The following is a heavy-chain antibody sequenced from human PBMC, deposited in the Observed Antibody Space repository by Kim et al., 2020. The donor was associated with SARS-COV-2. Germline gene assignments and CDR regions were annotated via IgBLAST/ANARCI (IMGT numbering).Heavy chain of an antibody. D-gene: IGHD3-9*01. J-gene: IGHJ4*02. CDR1: GFTFSSYA. CDR3: AKVGVGLQSAPDYDILTGYYRDSPYFDY. V-gene: IGHV3-23*03. CDR2: IYSGGSST. Sequence: GGSLRLSCAASGFTFSSYAMSWVRQAPGKGLEWVSVIYSGGSSTYYADSVKGRFTISRDNSKNTLYLQMNSLRAEDTAVYYCAKVGVGLQSAPDYDILTGYYRDSPYFDYCGQGTLVTVSS.